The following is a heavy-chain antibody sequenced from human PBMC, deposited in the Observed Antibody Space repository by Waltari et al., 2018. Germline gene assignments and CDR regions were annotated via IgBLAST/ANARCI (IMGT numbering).Heavy chain of an antibody. J-gene: IGHJ4*02. V-gene: IGHV3-21*01. CDR3: ARARYDSSGGFDY. CDR1: GFTFSSYS. D-gene: IGHD3-22*01. CDR2: ISSSSSYR. Sequence: EVQLVESGGGLVKPGGSLRLSCAASGFTFSSYSMNWVRQAPGKGLEWVSSISSSSSYRYYADSVKGRFTISRDNAKNSLYLQMNSLRAEDTAVYYCARARYDSSGGFDYWGQGTLVTVSS.